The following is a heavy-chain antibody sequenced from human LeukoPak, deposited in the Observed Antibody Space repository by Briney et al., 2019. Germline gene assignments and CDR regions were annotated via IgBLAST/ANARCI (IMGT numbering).Heavy chain of an antibody. Sequence: ASVKLSCKASGYTFTNYAIHWVRRAPGQRPEWMGWINAGNGDTRYLQRFQGRVTITRDTSASAVYMELSSLRYEDTAMFYCARGPIAAVAFFDYWGQGTLVSVSA. J-gene: IGHJ4*02. CDR2: INAGNGDT. CDR3: ARGPIAAVAFFDY. V-gene: IGHV1-3*01. CDR1: GYTFTNYA. D-gene: IGHD6-13*01.